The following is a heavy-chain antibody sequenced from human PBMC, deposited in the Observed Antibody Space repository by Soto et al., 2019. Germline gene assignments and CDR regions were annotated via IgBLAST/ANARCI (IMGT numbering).Heavy chain of an antibody. J-gene: IGHJ6*02. CDR1: GGSFSGYY. CDR2: INHSGST. V-gene: IGHV4-34*01. CDR3: ARGHFLYYDFWRGYYIGYYYGMDV. D-gene: IGHD3-3*01. Sequence: SETLSLTCAVYGGSFSGYYWSWIRQPPGKGLEWIGEINHSGSTNYNPSLKSRVTISVDTSKNQFSLKLSSVTAADTAVYYCARGHFLYYDFWRGYYIGYYYGMDVWGQGTTVTVSS.